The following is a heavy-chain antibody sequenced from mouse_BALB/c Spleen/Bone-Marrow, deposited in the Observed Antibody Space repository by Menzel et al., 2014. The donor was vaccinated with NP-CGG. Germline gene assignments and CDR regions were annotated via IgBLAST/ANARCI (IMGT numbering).Heavy chain of an antibody. D-gene: IGHD2-4*01. V-gene: IGHV5-9-2*01. Sequence: EVKLVESGGGLVKSGGSLKLSCAASGFTFSNYGMSWVRQTPEKRLEWVATISGGGSYTFYSDSVKGRLTISRDNAKNNLYLQLSSLRSEDTAVYYCARHAYYDQTEVSFIYWGQGTLVTVSA. CDR2: ISGGGSYT. CDR3: ARHAYYDQTEVSFIY. J-gene: IGHJ3*01. CDR1: GFTFSNYG.